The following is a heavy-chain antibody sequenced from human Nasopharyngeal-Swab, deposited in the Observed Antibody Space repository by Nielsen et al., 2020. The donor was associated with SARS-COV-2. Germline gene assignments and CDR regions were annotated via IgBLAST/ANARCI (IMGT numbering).Heavy chain of an antibody. Sequence: SDTLSLTCAVYGGSFSGYYWSWIRQPPGKGLEWIGEINHSGSTNYNPSLKSRVTISVDTSKNQFSLKLSSVTAADTAVYYCARARIVVVPAAVYYYYGMDVWGQGTTVTVSS. V-gene: IGHV4-34*01. CDR1: GGSFSGYY. CDR2: INHSGST. CDR3: ARARIVVVPAAVYYYYGMDV. D-gene: IGHD2-2*01. J-gene: IGHJ6*02.